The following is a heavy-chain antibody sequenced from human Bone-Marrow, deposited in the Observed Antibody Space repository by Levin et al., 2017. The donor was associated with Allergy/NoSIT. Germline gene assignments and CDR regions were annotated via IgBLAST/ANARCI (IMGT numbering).Heavy chain of an antibody. Sequence: GGSLRLSCGASGFTFSSFGMHWVRQAPGKGLEWVAFMSYDGRRKNSADSVKGRFTISRDNSKNTLYLQVSSLRPEDTGVYFCARGENMVQGIITKEGFYSHYMDVWGGGTTVTVPS. CDR3: ARGENMVQGIITKEGFYSHYMDV. V-gene: IGHV3-30*03. D-gene: IGHD3-10*01. J-gene: IGHJ6*03. CDR1: GFTFSSFG. CDR2: MSYDGRRK.